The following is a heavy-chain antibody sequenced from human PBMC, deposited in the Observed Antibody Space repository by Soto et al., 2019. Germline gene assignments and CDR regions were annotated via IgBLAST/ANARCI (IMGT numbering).Heavy chain of an antibody. J-gene: IGHJ4*02. Sequence: SVKVSCKASGGTFSSYAISWVRQAPGQGLEWMGGIIPIFGTANYAQKFQGRVTITADKSTSTAYMELSSLRSEDTAVYYCARFSIKGNYGPLTVDYWGQGTLVTVSS. V-gene: IGHV1-69*06. CDR2: IIPIFGTA. CDR1: GGTFSSYA. CDR3: ARFSIKGNYGPLTVDY. D-gene: IGHD3-10*01.